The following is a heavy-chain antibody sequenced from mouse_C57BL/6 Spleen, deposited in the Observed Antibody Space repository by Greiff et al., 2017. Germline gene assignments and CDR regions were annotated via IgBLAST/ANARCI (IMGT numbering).Heavy chain of an antibody. V-gene: IGHV5-4*01. CDR3: ERVHYGGSYSPYCDV. CDR2: ISDGGSYT. Sequence: EVQGVESGGGLVKPGGSLKLSCAASGFTFSSYAMSWVRQTPEKRLEWVATISDGGSYTYYPDNVKGRFTISRDNAKNNLYLEMSHLKSEDTAMYYCERVHYGGSYSPYCDVWGTGTTVTVSS. J-gene: IGHJ1*03. CDR1: GFTFSSYA. D-gene: IGHD1-1*01.